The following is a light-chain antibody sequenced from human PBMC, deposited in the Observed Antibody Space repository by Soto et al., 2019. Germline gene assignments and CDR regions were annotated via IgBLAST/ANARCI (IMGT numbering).Light chain of an antibody. CDR2: EES. Sequence: DIHLTQSPSFLSASVGDRVTITCRPSQAVPNNMAWYQQKPGKPPKLLIYEESTLYSGVPSRFSGRKSGTQFTLTINSLQPDDFPTSYCQQVKTYPRNFGGRTKVESK. J-gene: IGKJ4*01. CDR3: QQVKTYPRN. CDR1: QAVPNN. V-gene: IGKV1-9*01.